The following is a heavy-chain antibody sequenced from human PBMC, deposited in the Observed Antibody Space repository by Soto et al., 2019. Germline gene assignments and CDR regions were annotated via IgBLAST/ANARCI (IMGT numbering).Heavy chain of an antibody. D-gene: IGHD5-12*01. CDR2: IVGSDAKT. J-gene: IGHJ4*02. CDR1: GFTFASFS. Sequence: XGSLRLSRTISGFTFASFSLTWVRQAPGQGLEWVATIVGSDAKTHYADSVKRRFSISRDTSRNTVYIQLNNLRAHGTAIYYCAKWTYLDFWGQGTRVTSPQ. V-gene: IGHV3-23*01. CDR3: AKWTYLDF.